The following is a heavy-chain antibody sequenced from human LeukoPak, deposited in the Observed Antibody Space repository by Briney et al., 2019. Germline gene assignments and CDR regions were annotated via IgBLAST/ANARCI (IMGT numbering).Heavy chain of an antibody. CDR1: GFTFSNCW. Sequence: HPGGSLRLSCAASGFTFSNCWMTWVRQAPRKGLEWVANIKQDGSEKYYVDSVKGRFTISRDNAKNSLYLQMNSLRAEDTAVYYCARVDMEGYFDYWGQGTLVTVSS. CDR2: IKQDGSEK. D-gene: IGHD1-1*01. CDR3: ARVDMEGYFDY. J-gene: IGHJ4*02. V-gene: IGHV3-7*01.